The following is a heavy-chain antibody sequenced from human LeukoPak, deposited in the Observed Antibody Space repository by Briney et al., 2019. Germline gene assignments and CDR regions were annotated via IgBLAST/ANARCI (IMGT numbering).Heavy chain of an antibody. V-gene: IGHV3-30*15. CDR2: ISYDGSKE. J-gene: IGHJ4*02. CDR1: GFTFGNYA. D-gene: IGHD5-24*01. CDR3: VGLKSTRGFDN. Sequence: GGSLRLSCAGSGFTFGNYAMNWVRQAPGKGLEWIAIISYDGSKEFYADSVKGRFSISRDNSTSTLFLQMSGLSPEDTSVYYCVGLKSTRGFDNWGQGTLVTVSS.